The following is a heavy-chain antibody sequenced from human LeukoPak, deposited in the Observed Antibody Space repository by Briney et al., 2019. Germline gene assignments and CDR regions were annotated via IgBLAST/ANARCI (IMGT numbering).Heavy chain of an antibody. CDR1: GGSISTSSYY. D-gene: IGHD1-26*01. CDR2: IYYRGST. CDR3: ARVGATTGFCGFDI. Sequence: PSENLSLTCTVSGGSISTSSYYWGWIRQPPEKGLEWIGNIYYRGSTYHNPSLKSRVTISVDTSKNQFPLKLSSVTAADTAVYYCARVGATTGFCGFDIWGQGTMVTVSS. V-gene: IGHV4-39*06. J-gene: IGHJ3*02.